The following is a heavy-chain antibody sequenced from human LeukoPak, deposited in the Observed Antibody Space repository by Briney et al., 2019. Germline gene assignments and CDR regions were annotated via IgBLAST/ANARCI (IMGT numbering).Heavy chain of an antibody. CDR2: INPSGGST. CDR1: GYSLTSSY. V-gene: IGHV1-46*01. CDR3: ARGYYDSAN. J-gene: IGHJ4*02. Sequence: ASVKVSCKASGYSLTSSYIHWVRQAPGQGLEWMGIINPSGGSTSYAQKFQGRVTMTRATSTSTVYMELSSLRSEDTAIYYCARGYYDSANWGQGTLVTVSS. D-gene: IGHD3-22*01.